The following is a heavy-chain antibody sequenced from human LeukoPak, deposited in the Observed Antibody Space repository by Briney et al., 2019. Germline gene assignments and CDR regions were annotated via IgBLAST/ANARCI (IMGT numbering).Heavy chain of an antibody. J-gene: IGHJ4*02. CDR1: GFTFSNYW. CDR2: INSDGSST. V-gene: IGHV3-74*01. Sequence: GGSLRLSCAASGFTFSNYWMHWVRQAPGKGLVWVSRINSDGSSTTYADSVKGRFTISRDNAKNTLYLQMNSLRAEDTAVYYCARDYYDTSGYYYPADWGQGTLVTVSS. D-gene: IGHD3-22*01. CDR3: ARDYYDTSGYYYPAD.